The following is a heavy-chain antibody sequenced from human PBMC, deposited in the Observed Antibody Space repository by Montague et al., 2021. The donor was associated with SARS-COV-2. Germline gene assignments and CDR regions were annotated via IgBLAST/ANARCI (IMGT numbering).Heavy chain of an antibody. J-gene: IGHJ4*02. D-gene: IGHD2-15*01. V-gene: IGHV4-39*02. Sequence: SETLSLTCTVSGGSISSPDYYWGWLRQSPGKGLEWIGCISYAGSTYYNPSLRSRVSISMDTSKNHFSLNLNAVTAADTAVYFCARPLSAYCSSSRGYGYYFDDWGQGALVTVSS. CDR1: GGSISSPDYY. CDR2: ISYAGST. CDR3: ARPLSAYCSSSRGYGYYFDD.